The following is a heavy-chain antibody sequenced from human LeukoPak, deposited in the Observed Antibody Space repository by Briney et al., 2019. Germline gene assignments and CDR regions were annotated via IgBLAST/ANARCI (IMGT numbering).Heavy chain of an antibody. CDR2: IYYSGST. V-gene: IGHV4-61*08. Sequence: SETLSLTCTVSGGSISSGGYYWSWIRQHPGKGLEWIGYIYYSGSTNYNPSLKSRVTISVDTSKNQFSLKLSSVTAADTAVYYCARGPNGAGYSADYYFDYWGQGTLVTVSS. CDR1: GGSISSGGYY. D-gene: IGHD5-18*01. J-gene: IGHJ4*02. CDR3: ARGPNGAGYSADYYFDY.